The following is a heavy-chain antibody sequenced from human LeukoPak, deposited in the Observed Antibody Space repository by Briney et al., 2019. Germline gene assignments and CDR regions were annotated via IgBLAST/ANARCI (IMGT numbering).Heavy chain of an antibody. Sequence: GGSLRLSCAASGFTLSNYWMSWVRQAPGKGLEWVANLKQDGSEKYYVDSVKGRFTIFRDNAKNSLYLQMNTLRDEDTAVYYCARARSGSYSGFDYWGQGTLVTVSS. D-gene: IGHD1-26*01. CDR2: LKQDGSEK. V-gene: IGHV3-7*03. CDR3: ARARSGSYSGFDY. CDR1: GFTLSNYW. J-gene: IGHJ4*02.